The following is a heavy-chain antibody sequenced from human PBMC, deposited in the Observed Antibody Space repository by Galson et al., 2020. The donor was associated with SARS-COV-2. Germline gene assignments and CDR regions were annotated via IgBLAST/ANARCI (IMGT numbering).Heavy chain of an antibody. D-gene: IGHD3-10*01. CDR2: ISYDGSNK. CDR1: GFTFSSYA. V-gene: IGHV3-30*04. Sequence: GESLKISCIASGFTFSSYAMHWVRQAPGKGLEWVAVISYDGSNKYYADSVKGRFTISRDNSKNTLYLQMNSLRAEDTAVYYCARGMGYYGSGNPYYFDYWGQGTLVTVSS. CDR3: ARGMGYYGSGNPYYFDY. J-gene: IGHJ4*02.